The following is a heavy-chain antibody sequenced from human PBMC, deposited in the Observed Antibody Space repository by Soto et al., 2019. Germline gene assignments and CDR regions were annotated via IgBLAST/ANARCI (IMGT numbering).Heavy chain of an antibody. Sequence: PSETLSLTCTVSGGSISSYYWSWFRQPPGKGLEWIGYIYYSGSTNYNPSLKSRVTISVDTSKNQFSLKLSSVTAADMAVYYCARRYGDSFDYWGQGTLVTVSS. CDR1: GGSISSYY. D-gene: IGHD4-17*01. CDR2: IYYSGST. CDR3: ARRYGDSFDY. V-gene: IGHV4-59*01. J-gene: IGHJ4*02.